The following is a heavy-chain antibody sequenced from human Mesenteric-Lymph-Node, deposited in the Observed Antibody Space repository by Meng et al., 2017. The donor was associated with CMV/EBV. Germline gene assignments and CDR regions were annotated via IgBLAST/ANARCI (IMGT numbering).Heavy chain of an antibody. CDR1: GFTFSSYS. CDR2: IYDSGKI. J-gene: IGHJ4*02. CDR3: ARGAFD. Sequence: ETLSLTCAASGFTFSSYSMNWVRQAPGKGLEWVSVIYDSGKIYYADSVKGRFIISRDHSKNTLYLEMNSLRVEDTALYYCARGAFDWGQGTLVTVSS. V-gene: IGHV3-66*03. D-gene: IGHD2/OR15-2a*01.